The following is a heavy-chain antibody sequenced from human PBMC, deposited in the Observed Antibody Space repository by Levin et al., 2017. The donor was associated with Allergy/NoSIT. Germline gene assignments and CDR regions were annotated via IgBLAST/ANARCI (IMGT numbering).Heavy chain of an antibody. V-gene: IGHV3-66*02. CDR2: IYSGGST. J-gene: IGHJ6*04. CDR1: GFTVSNNY. CDR3: AIRWV. Sequence: ETLSLTCAASGFTVSNNYMSWVRQAPGKGLEWVSFIYSGGSTYYADSVKGRFTISRDNSKNTLYLQMNSLRPEDTAVYYCAIRWVWGKGTTVIVSS. D-gene: IGHD4-23*01.